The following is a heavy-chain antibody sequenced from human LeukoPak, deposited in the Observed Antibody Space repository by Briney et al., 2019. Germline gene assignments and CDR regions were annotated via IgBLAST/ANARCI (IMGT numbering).Heavy chain of an antibody. D-gene: IGHD2-2*01. CDR1: GGSFSGYY. CDR3: ARGVVVVPAAPHYYYYMDV. J-gene: IGHJ6*03. V-gene: IGHV4-34*01. CDR2: INHSGST. Sequence: SETLSLTCAVYGGSFSGYYWSWIRQPPGKGLEWIGEINHSGSTNYNPSLKSRVTISVDTSKNQFSLKLSSVTAADTAVYYCARGVVVVPAAPHYYYYMDVWGKGTTVTVSS.